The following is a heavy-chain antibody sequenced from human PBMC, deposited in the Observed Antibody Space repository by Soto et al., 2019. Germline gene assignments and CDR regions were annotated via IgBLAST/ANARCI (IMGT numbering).Heavy chain of an antibody. CDR1: GFTFSSYA. J-gene: IGHJ4*02. V-gene: IGHV3-30-3*01. CDR3: ARKGYYDSSGYPFDY. Sequence: GGSLRLSCAASGFTFSSYAMHWVRQAPGKGLEWVAVISYDGSNKYYADSVKGRFTISRDNSKNTLYLQMNSLRAEDTAVYYCARKGYYDSSGYPFDYWGQGTLVTVSS. D-gene: IGHD3-22*01. CDR2: ISYDGSNK.